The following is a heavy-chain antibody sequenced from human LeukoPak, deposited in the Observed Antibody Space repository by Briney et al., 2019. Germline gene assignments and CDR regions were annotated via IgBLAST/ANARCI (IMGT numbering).Heavy chain of an antibody. V-gene: IGHV5-51*01. CDR2: IYPGDSDT. CDR1: GYSFTSYW. Sequence: GESLKISCKGSGYSFTSYWIGWVRQMPGKGLEWMGIIYPGDSDTRYSPSFQGQVTISADKSISTAYLQWSSLKASDTAMYYCARAGYCSSTSCSYYYYGMDVWGQGTTVTVSS. J-gene: IGHJ6*02. D-gene: IGHD2-2*01. CDR3: ARAGYCSSTSCSYYYYGMDV.